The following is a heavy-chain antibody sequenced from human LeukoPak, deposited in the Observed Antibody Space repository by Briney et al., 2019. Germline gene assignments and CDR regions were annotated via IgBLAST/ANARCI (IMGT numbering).Heavy chain of an antibody. V-gene: IGHV4-31*03. J-gene: IGHJ4*02. D-gene: IGHD1-26*01. CDR3: ARGYPYTGREFDF. CDR2: IFYSGTT. Sequence: PSETLSLTCTVSGGSIGSGYYYWTWIRQHPGKGLEWIGYIFYSGTTFFNPSLKSRLTMSVDTSKNQFSLKLTSVTAADTAVYYCARGYPYTGREFDFWGQGTLVTVSS. CDR1: GGSIGSGYYY.